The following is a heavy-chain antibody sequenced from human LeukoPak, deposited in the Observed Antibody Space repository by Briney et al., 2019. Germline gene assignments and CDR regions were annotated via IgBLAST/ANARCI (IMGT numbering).Heavy chain of an antibody. Sequence: GGSLRLSCAASGFTFSSYEMNWVRQAPGKGLEWVSYISSSGSTIYYADSVKGRFTISRDNAKNSLYLQMNSLRAEDTAVYYCAKIQLWLHGRYFDYWGQGTLVTVSS. J-gene: IGHJ4*02. CDR2: ISSSGSTI. CDR1: GFTFSSYE. D-gene: IGHD5-18*01. V-gene: IGHV3-48*03. CDR3: AKIQLWLHGRYFDY.